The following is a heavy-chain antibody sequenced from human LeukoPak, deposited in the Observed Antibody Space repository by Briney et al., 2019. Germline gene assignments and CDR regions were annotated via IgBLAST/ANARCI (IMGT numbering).Heavy chain of an antibody. V-gene: IGHV2-70*01. CDR2: IDWDDDK. D-gene: IGHD6-19*01. CDR1: GFSLSTSGMC. Sequence: SGPTLMNPTQTLTLTCTFSGFSLSTSGMCVSWIRQPPGKALEWLALIDWDDDKYYSTSLKTRLTISKDTSKNQVVLTMTNMDPVDTATYYCARTLYSSGSWVYDPWGQGTLVTVSS. CDR3: ARTLYSSGSWVYDP. J-gene: IGHJ5*02.